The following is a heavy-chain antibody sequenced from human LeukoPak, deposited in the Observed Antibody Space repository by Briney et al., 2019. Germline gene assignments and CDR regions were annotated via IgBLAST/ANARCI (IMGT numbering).Heavy chain of an antibody. CDR1: GGTFSSYA. J-gene: IGHJ6*02. Sequence: GASVKVSCKASGGTFSSYAISWVRQAPGQGLEWMGGIIPIFGTANYAQKFQGRVTITADESTSTAYMELSSLRSEDTAVYYCARRHHVDIVATIVDYYYGMDVWGQGTTVTVSS. CDR3: ARRHHVDIVATIVDYYYGMDV. V-gene: IGHV1-69*13. CDR2: IIPIFGTA. D-gene: IGHD5-12*01.